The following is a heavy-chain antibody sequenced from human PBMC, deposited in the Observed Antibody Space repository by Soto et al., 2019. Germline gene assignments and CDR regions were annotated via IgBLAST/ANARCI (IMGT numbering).Heavy chain of an antibody. J-gene: IGHJ4*02. D-gene: IGHD6-25*01. Sequence: EVQLVESGGGLVQPGGSLRLSCAASGFTFSSNWMHWVRQAPGKGLVWVSRIKTDGSSTTYADSVKGRFTISRDNAQNTLYLQMNSLRAEDTAVYYCARAPRAAGEYYFDYWGQGTPVTVSS. CDR1: GFTFSSNW. CDR3: ARAPRAAGEYYFDY. V-gene: IGHV3-74*01. CDR2: IKTDGSST.